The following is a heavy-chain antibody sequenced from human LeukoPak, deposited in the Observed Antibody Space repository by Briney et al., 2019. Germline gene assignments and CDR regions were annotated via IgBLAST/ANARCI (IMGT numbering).Heavy chain of an antibody. V-gene: IGHV1-8*01. CDR1: GYTFTSYD. CDR3: TRSRSCSSTSCPLWREAVFLGRFDP. J-gene: IGHJ5*02. D-gene: IGHD2-2*01. CDR2: MNPNSGNT. Sequence: ASVKVSCKASGYTFTSYDINWVRQATGQGLEWMGWMNPNSGNTGYAQKFQGRVTMTRNTSISTAYMELSSLRSEDTAVYYCTRSRSCSSTSCPLWREAVFLGRFDPWGQGTLVTVSS.